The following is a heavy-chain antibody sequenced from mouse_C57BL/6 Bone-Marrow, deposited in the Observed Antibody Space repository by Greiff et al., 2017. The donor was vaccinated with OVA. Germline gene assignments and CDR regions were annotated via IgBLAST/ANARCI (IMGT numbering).Heavy chain of an antibody. CDR3: AREWLPDY. CDR1: GISITTGPYR. D-gene: IGHD2-2*01. J-gene: IGHJ2*01. CDR2: IFYSVTI. V-gene: IGHV3-5*01. Sequence: VQLMESGPGLVKPSQTVFLTCTVTGISITTGPYRWSWIRQFPGDKLEWIGYIFYSVTITYNTFLTSRTTITRDTPKNQFFLEMNSLTAEDTATYYCAREWLPDYWGKGTTLTVSS.